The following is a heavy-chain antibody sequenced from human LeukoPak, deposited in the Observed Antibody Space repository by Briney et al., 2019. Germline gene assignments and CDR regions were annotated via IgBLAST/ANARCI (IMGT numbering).Heavy chain of an antibody. CDR1: GYTFTSYG. CDR3: AGDRTYSSSWRFDY. J-gene: IGHJ4*02. D-gene: IGHD6-13*01. Sequence: ASVKVSCKASGYTFTSYGLSWLRQAPCQGLDWMGWISAYNGNTNYPQKLHGRVTMTTDTSTSTAYMELRSLRSDDTAVYYRAGDRTYSSSWRFDYWGQGTLVTVSS. V-gene: IGHV1-18*04. CDR2: ISAYNGNT.